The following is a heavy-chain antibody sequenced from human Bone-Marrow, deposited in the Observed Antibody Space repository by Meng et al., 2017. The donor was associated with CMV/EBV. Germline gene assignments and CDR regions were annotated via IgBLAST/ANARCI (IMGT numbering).Heavy chain of an antibody. CDR1: GFTFSDYY. D-gene: IGHD2-2*01. V-gene: IGHV3-11*01. CDR3: ARDLSVVVPAAKAYYYYGMDV. Sequence: GESLKISCAASGFTFSDYYMSWIRQAPGKGLEWVSYISSSGSTIYYADSVKGRFTISRDNAKNSLYLQMNSLRAEDTAVYYCARDLSVVVPAAKAYYYYGMDVWGQGTTVTVSS. J-gene: IGHJ6*02. CDR2: ISSSGSTI.